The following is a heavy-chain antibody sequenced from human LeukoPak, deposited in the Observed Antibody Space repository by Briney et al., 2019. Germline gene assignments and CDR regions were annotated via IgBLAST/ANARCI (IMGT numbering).Heavy chain of an antibody. CDR1: GGSIISGGYY. CDR2: IYYSGST. Sequence: SQTLSPTCTVSGGSIISGGYYWSWIRQHPGKGLEWIGYIYYSGSTYYNPSLKSRVTISVDTSKNQFSLKLSSVTAADTAVYYCARVLNDPPPYSFDYWGQGTLVTVSS. J-gene: IGHJ4*02. CDR3: ARVLNDPPPYSFDY. V-gene: IGHV4-31*03.